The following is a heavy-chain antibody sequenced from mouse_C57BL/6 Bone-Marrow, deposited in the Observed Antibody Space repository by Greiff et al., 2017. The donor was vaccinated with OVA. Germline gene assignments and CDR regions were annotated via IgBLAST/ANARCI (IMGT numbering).Heavy chain of an antibody. Sequence: VQLKQSGAELVRPGASVKLSCTASGFNIKDDYMHWVKQRPEQGLEWIGWIDPENGDTEYASKFQGKATITADTSSNTAYLQLSSLTSEDTAVYSCTSYGNFDYWGQGPTLTVSS. CDR1: GFNIKDDY. D-gene: IGHD2-1*01. CDR3: TSYGNFDY. V-gene: IGHV14-4*01. CDR2: IDPENGDT. J-gene: IGHJ2*01.